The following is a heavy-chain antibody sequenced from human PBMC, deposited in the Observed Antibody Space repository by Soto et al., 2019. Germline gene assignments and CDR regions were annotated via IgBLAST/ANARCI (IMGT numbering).Heavy chain of an antibody. J-gene: IGHJ4*02. CDR2: FDPEDGET. V-gene: IGHV1-24*01. CDR3: ATGLRVVITTTKFDY. CDR1: GYTLTELS. D-gene: IGHD3-22*01. Sequence: GASVKVSCKVSGYTLTELSMHWVRQAPGKGLEWMGGFDPEDGETIYAQKFQGRVTMTEDTSTDTAYMELSSLRSEDTAVYYCATGLRVVITTTKFDYWGQGTLVTVSS.